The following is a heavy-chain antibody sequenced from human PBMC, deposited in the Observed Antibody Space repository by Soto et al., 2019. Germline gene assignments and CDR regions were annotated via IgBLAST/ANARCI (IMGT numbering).Heavy chain of an antibody. CDR2: IYYSGSA. V-gene: IGHV4-31*03. Sequence: QVQLQESGPGLVEPSQTLSLTCTVSGGSISSGGYFWSWIRQHPGKGLECIGYIYYSGSAYYNPTASTFYKPSLESRVTISVDTSQNQFSLKLNSMTAADTALYYCARGFLEWLSHPYYGMDVWGQGTSVTVSS. CDR1: GGSISSGGYF. D-gene: IGHD3-3*01. CDR3: ARGFLEWLSHPYYGMDV. J-gene: IGHJ6*02.